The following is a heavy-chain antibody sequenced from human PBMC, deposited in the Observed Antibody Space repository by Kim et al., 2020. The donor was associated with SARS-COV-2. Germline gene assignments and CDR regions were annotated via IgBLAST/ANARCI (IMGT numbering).Heavy chain of an antibody. Sequence: YHPSLKSRVTISVDTSKNQFSLKLSSVTAADTAVYYCARDSLRYDSSGDYWGQGTLVTVSS. V-gene: IGHV4-34*01. D-gene: IGHD3-22*01. J-gene: IGHJ4*02. CDR3: ARDSLRYDSSGDY.